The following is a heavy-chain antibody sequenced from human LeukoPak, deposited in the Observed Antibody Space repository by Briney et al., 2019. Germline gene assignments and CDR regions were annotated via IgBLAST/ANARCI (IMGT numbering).Heavy chain of an antibody. V-gene: IGHV4-34*01. CDR2: INHRGST. Sequence: PSETLSLTCAVYSGTFSGYYWSWIRQPPGKGLEWIGEINHRGSTNYNPSLKRRVTISVDTSKNQVSLKLNSVTAADTAVYYCARGHIVVVVATTRSDAFDMWGQGTMVTVSS. D-gene: IGHD2-15*01. CDR3: ARGHIVVVVATTRSDAFDM. J-gene: IGHJ3*02. CDR1: SGTFSGYY.